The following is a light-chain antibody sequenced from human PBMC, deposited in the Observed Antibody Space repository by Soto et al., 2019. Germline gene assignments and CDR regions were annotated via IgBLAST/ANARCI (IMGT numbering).Light chain of an antibody. J-gene: IGKJ5*01. V-gene: IGKV3D-20*02. Sequence: DIVMTQTPLSLSVTPGQPASISCRSSQSLLHSDGKTYLAWYQQKPGQAPRLLIYDASSRATGIPDRFSGSGSGTDFTLTISSLEPEDFAVYYCQQRSNSITFGQGTRLEIK. CDR2: DAS. CDR1: QSLLHSDGKTY. CDR3: QQRSNSIT.